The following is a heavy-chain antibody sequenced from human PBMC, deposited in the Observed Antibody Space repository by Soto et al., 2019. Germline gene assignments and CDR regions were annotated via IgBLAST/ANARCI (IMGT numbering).Heavy chain of an antibody. CDR1: XGGFKSYA. V-gene: IGHV1-69*13. J-gene: IGHJ3*02. CDR3: ARDPAYSYDSSRYYYVNAFDI. CDR2: IIPIFGTA. D-gene: IGHD3-22*01. Sequence: GASVKVSCKASXGGFKSYAIXWVRXXXXXXXXXXGGIIPIFGTANYAQKFQGRVTITADESTSTTYMELSSLRPEDTAVYYCARDPAYSYDSSRYYYVNAFDIWGQGTMVNV.